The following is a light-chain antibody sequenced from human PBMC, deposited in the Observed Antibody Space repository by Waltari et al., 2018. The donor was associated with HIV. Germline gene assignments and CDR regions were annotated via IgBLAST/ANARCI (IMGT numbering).Light chain of an antibody. J-gene: IGLJ2*01. V-gene: IGLV1-40*01. CDR2: GNS. Sequence: QSVLTQPPSVSGAPGQRVTISCTGSSSHIGAGYDVHWYQQLPGTAPKLLIHGNSNRPSGVPDRFSGSKSGTSASLAITGLQAEDEADYYCQSYDSSLSGVVFGGGTKLTVL. CDR3: QSYDSSLSGVV. CDR1: SSHIGAGYD.